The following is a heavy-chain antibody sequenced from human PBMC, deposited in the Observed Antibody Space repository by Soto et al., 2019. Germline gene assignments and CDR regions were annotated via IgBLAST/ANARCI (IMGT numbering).Heavy chain of an antibody. J-gene: IGHJ6*02. V-gene: IGHV3-30-3*01. CDR2: ISYDGSNK. D-gene: IGHD6-13*01. Sequence: GGSLRLSCAASGFTFSSYAMHWVRQAPGKGLEWVAVISYDGSNKYYADSVKGRFTISRDNSKNTLYLQMNSLRAEDTAVYYCAREDSSWYYYYYGMDVWGQGTTVTVSS. CDR3: AREDSSWYYYYYGMDV. CDR1: GFTFSSYA.